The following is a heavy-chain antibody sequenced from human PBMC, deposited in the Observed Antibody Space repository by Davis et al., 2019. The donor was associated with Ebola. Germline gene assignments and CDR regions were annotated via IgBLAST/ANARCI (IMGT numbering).Heavy chain of an antibody. CDR2: IWYDGSNK. D-gene: IGHD6-13*01. CDR3: AKDPSLESSSE. J-gene: IGHJ4*02. Sequence: PGGSLRLSCAASGFTFSSYAMHWVRQAPGKGLEWVAVIWYDGSNKYYADSVKGRFTISRDNSKNTLYLQMNSLRAEDTAVYYCAKDPSLESSSEWGQGTLVTVSS. V-gene: IGHV3-30*02. CDR1: GFTFSSYA.